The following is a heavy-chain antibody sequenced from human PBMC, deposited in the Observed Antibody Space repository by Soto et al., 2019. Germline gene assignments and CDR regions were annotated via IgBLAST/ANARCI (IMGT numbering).Heavy chain of an antibody. D-gene: IGHD5-12*01. CDR1: GYAFEYYA. CDR2: ISWDGEST. V-gene: IGHV3-43D*04. CDR3: XKVGQLDITTGHAYFDH. J-gene: IGHJ4*02. Sequence: PGGSLRLSCATSGYAFEYYAMHWVRQVPGKGLERVSLISWDGESTYHADPVKGRFTVSRDNSEKSLYLQMNSVRVDDTALYYCXKVGQLDITTGHAYFDHWGQGTLVTVSS.